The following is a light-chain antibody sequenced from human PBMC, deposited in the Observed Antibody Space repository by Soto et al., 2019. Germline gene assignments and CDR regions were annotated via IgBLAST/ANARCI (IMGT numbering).Light chain of an antibody. CDR1: RSNVETNY. V-gene: IGLV1-47*01. CDR3: AAWDDSLSGWV. CDR2: RKN. J-gene: IGLJ3*02. Sequence: HSVLTQPPSASATPGQTVTISCSGSRSNVETNYVYWYQQFPGMAPKLIIYRKNQRPSGVPDRFSASESGPSASLAISGLRSEDEADYYCAAWDDSLSGWVFGGGTQLTVL.